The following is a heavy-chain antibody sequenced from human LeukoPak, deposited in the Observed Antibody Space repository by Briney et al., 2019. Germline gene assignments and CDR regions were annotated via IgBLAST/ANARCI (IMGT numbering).Heavy chain of an antibody. CDR3: ARVRIAARPAFDI. V-gene: IGHV1-2*02. J-gene: IGHJ3*02. D-gene: IGHD6-6*01. Sequence: ASVKVSCKASGYTFTRYYMHWVRQAPGQGLEWMGWINPNSGGTNYAQKFQGRVTMTRDTSISTAYMELSRLRSDDTAVHYCARVRIAARPAFDIWGQGTMVTVSS. CDR2: INPNSGGT. CDR1: GYTFTRYY.